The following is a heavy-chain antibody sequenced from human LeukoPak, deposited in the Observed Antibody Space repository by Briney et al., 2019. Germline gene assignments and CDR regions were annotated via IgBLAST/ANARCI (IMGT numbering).Heavy chain of an antibody. CDR1: GGTFSSYA. V-gene: IGHV1-69*04. Sequence: SVKVSCKASGGTFSSYAISWVRQAPGQGLEWMGRIIPILGIANYAQKFQGRVTITADKSTSTAYMELSSLRSEDTAVYYCARGRYYDSSGYWRGYYFDYWGQGTLVTVSS. D-gene: IGHD3-22*01. J-gene: IGHJ4*02. CDR3: ARGRYYDSSGYWRGYYFDY. CDR2: IIPILGIA.